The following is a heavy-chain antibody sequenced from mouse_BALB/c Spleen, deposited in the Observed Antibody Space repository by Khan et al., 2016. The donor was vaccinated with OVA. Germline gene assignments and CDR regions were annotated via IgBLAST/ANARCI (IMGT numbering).Heavy chain of an antibody. CDR1: GYSITSDYA. J-gene: IGHJ2*01. D-gene: IGHD2-3*01. CDR2: ISYSGNT. CDR3: ARVDGGDCDY. V-gene: IGHV3-2*02. Sequence: EVQLQESGPSLVKPSQSLSLTCTVTGYSITSDYAWNWIRQFPGNKLEWMGFISYSGNTNYNPSLKSRISITRDPSKNQFLLQLKSVTTEDTATYYCARVDGGDCDYWGQGTTLTVSS.